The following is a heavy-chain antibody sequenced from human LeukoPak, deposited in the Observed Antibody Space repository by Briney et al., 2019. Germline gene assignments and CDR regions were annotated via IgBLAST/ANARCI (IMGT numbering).Heavy chain of an antibody. CDR2: IIPILGIA. CDR3: AIPSGSLLPLDY. D-gene: IGHD1-26*01. J-gene: IGHJ4*02. V-gene: IGHV1-69*04. CDR1: GGTFSSYA. Sequence: SVKVSCKASGGTFSSYAISWVRQAPGQGLEWMGRIIPILGIANYAQKFQGRVTMTEDTSTDTAYMELSSLRSEDTAVYYCAIPSGSLLPLDYWGQGTLVTVSS.